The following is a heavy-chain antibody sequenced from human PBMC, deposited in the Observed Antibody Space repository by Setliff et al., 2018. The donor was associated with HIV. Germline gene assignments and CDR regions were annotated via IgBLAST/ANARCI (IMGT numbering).Heavy chain of an antibody. J-gene: IGHJ4*02. Sequence: SETLSLTCAVYGDSFSDYYWSWIRQPPGKGLEWIGEGDQSGSANYNPSLTCRGTISVDTLKRHFSLKLTSVTAADAAVYYCARGRQGPPYYDSTGLSRGRDFDFWGQGTLVTVSS. D-gene: IGHD3-16*01. CDR2: GDQSGSA. CDR1: GDSFSDYY. V-gene: IGHV4-34*01. CDR3: ARGRQGPPYYDSTGLSRGRDFDF.